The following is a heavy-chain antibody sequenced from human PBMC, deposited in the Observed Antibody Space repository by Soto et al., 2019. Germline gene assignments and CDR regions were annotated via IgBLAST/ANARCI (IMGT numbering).Heavy chain of an antibody. J-gene: IGHJ6*02. CDR1: GGSISSGGYY. D-gene: IGHD6-6*01. CDR2: NYYSGIT. CDR3: ARGSSIAGLYYGMDV. Sequence: QVQLQESGPGLVKPSQTLSLTCTVSGGSISSGGYYWTWIRQHPGTDLVWIGYNYYSGITYYNPSLKSRVTISLDTSKNQFSLKLSSVTAADTAVYYCARGSSIAGLYYGMDVWGQGTTVTVSS. V-gene: IGHV4-31*03.